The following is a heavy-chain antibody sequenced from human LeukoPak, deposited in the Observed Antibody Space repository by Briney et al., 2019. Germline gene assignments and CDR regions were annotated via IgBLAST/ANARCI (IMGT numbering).Heavy chain of an antibody. CDR3: ATDRVVRANGRLGY. V-gene: IGHV1-46*01. Sequence: ASVKVSCKASGYTFTSYYMHWVRQAPGQGLEWMGIINPSGGSTSYAQKFQGRVTIAVDELSTTVYMELSSLRSEDTAVYYCATDRVVRANGRLGYWGQGTLVTVSS. D-gene: IGHD1-26*01. J-gene: IGHJ4*02. CDR1: GYTFTSYY. CDR2: INPSGGST.